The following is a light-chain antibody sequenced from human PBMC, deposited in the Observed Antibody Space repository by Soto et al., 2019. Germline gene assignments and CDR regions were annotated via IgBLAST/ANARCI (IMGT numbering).Light chain of an antibody. CDR2: GTS. V-gene: IGKV1-16*02. CDR3: QQTKSRPPT. CDR1: QDINSD. J-gene: IGKJ2*01. Sequence: DVQLTQSPSSLSASVGDSVTITCRASQDINSDLAWYQQRPGEAPKSLIFGTSNLLDGVPSKFSVSGSGSEFTLTTSSLQPEDSATYFCQQTKSRPPTFGRGTKVEI.